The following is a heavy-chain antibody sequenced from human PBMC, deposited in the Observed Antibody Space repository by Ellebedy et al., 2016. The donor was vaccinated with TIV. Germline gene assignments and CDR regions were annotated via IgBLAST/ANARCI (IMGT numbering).Heavy chain of an antibody. CDR2: LSYDGSNE. J-gene: IGHJ4*02. D-gene: IGHD2-2*01. CDR1: GFTFSSYS. CDR3: AKPSVGHCNSAICYVFDY. V-gene: IGHV3-30*18. Sequence: PGGSLRLSCEASGFTFSSYSMHWVRQAPGKGLEWVAALSYDGSNEYYAESVKGRFTISRDSSKNTLYLQMNSLGAEDTAVYYCAKPSVGHCNSAICYVFDYWGQGAQVTVSS.